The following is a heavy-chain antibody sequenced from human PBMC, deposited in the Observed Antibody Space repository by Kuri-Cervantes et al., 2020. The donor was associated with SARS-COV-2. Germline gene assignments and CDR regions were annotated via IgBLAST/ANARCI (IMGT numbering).Heavy chain of an antibody. Sequence: GGSLRLSCAASGFIFSNYGMFWVRQAPGKGLEWVAVIWYDGSNKFYADSVKGRFSISRDNSKKTLYLQMNSLSAEDTAVYYCARGGGYDFWSGFDYWGQGTLVTVSS. J-gene: IGHJ4*02. CDR2: IWYDGSNK. V-gene: IGHV3-33*07. CDR3: ARGGGYDFWSGFDY. D-gene: IGHD3-3*01. CDR1: GFIFSNYG.